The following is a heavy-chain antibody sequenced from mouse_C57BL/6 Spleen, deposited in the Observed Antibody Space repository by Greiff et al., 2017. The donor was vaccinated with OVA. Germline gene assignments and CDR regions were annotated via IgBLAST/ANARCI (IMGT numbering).Heavy chain of an antibody. D-gene: IGHD2-1*01. CDR3: ARGYYGNYGGFAY. V-gene: IGHV5-17*01. CDR2: ISSGSSTI. Sequence: EVQLVESGGGLVKPGGSLKLSCAASGFTFSDYGMHWVRQAPEKGLEWVAYISSGSSTIYYADTVKGRFTISRDNAKNTLFLQMTSLRSEDTAMYYCARGYYGNYGGFAYWGQGTLVTVSA. CDR1: GFTFSDYG. J-gene: IGHJ3*01.